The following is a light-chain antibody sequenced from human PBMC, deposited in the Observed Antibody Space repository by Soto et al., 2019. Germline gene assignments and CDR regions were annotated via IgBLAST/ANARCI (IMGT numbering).Light chain of an antibody. CDR2: DAS. Sequence: DIQMTQSPSSLSASVGDRVTIACQARQDISKYLNWYQFRPGQAPKLLIYDASNLAKGVPSRFRRSGSGTHFSLTNTSLQPEDVATNYCQQYDNLLALTFGGGTKVQIK. V-gene: IGKV1-33*01. J-gene: IGKJ4*01. CDR1: QDISKY. CDR3: QQYDNLLALT.